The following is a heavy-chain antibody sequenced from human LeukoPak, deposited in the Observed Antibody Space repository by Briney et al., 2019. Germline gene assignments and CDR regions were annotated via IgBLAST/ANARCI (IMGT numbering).Heavy chain of an antibody. CDR1: GGSISSYY. D-gene: IGHD5-18*01. Sequence: SETLSLTCTVSGGSISSYYWSWIRQPPGKGLEWIGYIYYSGSTNYNPSLKSRVTISVDTSKNQFSLKLSSVSAADTAVYYCARGGVVGYSYGFDYWGQGTLVTVSS. V-gene: IGHV4-59*01. J-gene: IGHJ4*02. CDR2: IYYSGST. CDR3: ARGGVVGYSYGFDY.